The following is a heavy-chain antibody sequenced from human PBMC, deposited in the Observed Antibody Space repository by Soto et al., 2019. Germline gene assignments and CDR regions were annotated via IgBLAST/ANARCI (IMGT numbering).Heavy chain of an antibody. CDR1: GGSIISADYY. V-gene: IGHV4-61*08. D-gene: IGHD3-10*01. CDR3: ARQNYGPGITYLDY. J-gene: IGHJ4*02. Sequence: PSETLSLTCTVSGGSIISADYYWSWLRQPPGKGLEWIGYIYYSGSTNYNPSLKSRVTISVDTSKNQFSLKLNSMTAADTAVYYWARQNYGPGITYLDYWAQGPLATFPS. CDR2: IYYSGST.